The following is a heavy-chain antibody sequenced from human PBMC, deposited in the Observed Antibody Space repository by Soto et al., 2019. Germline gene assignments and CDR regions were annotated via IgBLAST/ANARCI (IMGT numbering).Heavy chain of an antibody. D-gene: IGHD3-22*01. V-gene: IGHV1-18*01. CDR2: ISAYNGNT. J-gene: IGHJ4*02. Sequence: ASVKVSCKASGYTFTSYGISWVRQAPGQGLEWMGWISAYNGNTNYAQKLQGRVTMTTDTSTSTAYMELRGLRSEDTAVYYCVRGPDYEGYWDHWGQGTLVTVSS. CDR3: VRGPDYEGYWDH. CDR1: GYTFTSYG.